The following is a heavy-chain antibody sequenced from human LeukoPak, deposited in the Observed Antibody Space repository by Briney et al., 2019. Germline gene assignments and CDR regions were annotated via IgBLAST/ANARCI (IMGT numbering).Heavy chain of an antibody. V-gene: IGHV4-38-2*02. CDR1: GYSISSGYF. Sequence: SETLSLTCTVSGYSISSGYFWGWIRQPPGKGLEWIGSFYHSGITYYNPSLKSRVTISVEMSKNQFSLKLSSVTAADTAVYYCASHYYDSSGSGKFYYYYMDVWGKGTTVTVSS. J-gene: IGHJ6*03. CDR2: FYHSGIT. D-gene: IGHD3-22*01. CDR3: ASHYYDSSGSGKFYYYYMDV.